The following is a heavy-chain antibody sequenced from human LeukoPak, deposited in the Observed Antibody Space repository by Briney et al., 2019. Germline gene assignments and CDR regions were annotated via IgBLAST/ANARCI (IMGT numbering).Heavy chain of an antibody. Sequence: XRSWIRQPPGKGLEWIGEINHSGSTNYNPSLKSRVTISVDTSKNQFSLKLSSVTAADTAVYYCARGRLYYDFWSGYLYYFDYWGQGTLVTVSS. D-gene: IGHD3-3*01. CDR1: X. V-gene: IGHV4-34*01. J-gene: IGHJ4*02. CDR3: ARGRLYYDFWSGYLYYFDY. CDR2: INHSGST.